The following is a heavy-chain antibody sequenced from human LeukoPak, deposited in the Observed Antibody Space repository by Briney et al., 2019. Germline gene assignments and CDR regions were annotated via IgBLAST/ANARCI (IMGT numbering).Heavy chain of an antibody. Sequence: PGGSLRLSCAASGFTFSSYSMNWVRQAPGKGLEWVSSISSSSSYIYYADSVKGRFTISRDNAKNSLYLQMNSLRAEDTAVYYCAREPGTPYYYGMDVWGQGTTVTVSS. V-gene: IGHV3-21*01. CDR3: AREPGTPYYYGMDV. D-gene: IGHD6-13*01. CDR1: GFTFSSYS. CDR2: ISSSSSYI. J-gene: IGHJ6*02.